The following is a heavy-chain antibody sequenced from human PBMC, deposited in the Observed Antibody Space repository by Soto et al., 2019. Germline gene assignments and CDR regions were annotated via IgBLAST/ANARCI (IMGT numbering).Heavy chain of an antibody. CDR2: VSGGGDGT. CDR1: GFTFTNYA. J-gene: IGHJ3*01. V-gene: IGHV3-23*01. Sequence: EVQLLESGGGLVQPGGSLRLSCAASGFTFTNYAMSWVRQAPGKGLEWVSTVSGGGDGTYYADSVKGRFSTSRDNSRNTVYLQMNRLRAEDTAVYYCAKKGLVSLATYCNYGDCHYAFDLWGQGTIVTVSS. D-gene: IGHD2-21*02. CDR3: AKKGLVSLATYCNYGDCHYAFDL.